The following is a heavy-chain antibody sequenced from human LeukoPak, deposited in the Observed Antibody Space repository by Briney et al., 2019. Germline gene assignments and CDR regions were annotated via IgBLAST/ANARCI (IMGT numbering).Heavy chain of an antibody. D-gene: IGHD3-3*01. CDR2: MNPNSGNT. Sequence: GASVKVSCKASGYTFTSYDINWVRQATGQGLEWMGWMNPNSGNTGYAQKFQGRVTMTRNTSISTAYMELSSLRSEDTAVYYCARSSTISGVVIMNYWGQGTLVTVPS. CDR3: ARSSTISGVVIMNY. J-gene: IGHJ4*02. V-gene: IGHV1-8*01. CDR1: GYTFTSYD.